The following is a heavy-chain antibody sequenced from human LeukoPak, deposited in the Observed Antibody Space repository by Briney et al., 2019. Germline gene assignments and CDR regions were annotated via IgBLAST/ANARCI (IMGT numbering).Heavy chain of an antibody. J-gene: IGHJ5*02. CDR3: AKDPTEQWLVGGDWFDP. D-gene: IGHD6-19*01. CDR1: GFTFSSYA. CDR2: ISGSGGST. V-gene: IGHV3-23*01. Sequence: GGSLRLSCAASGFTFSSYAMSWVRQAPGKGLEWVSAISGSGGSTYYADSVKGRFTISRDNAKNSLYLQMNSLRAEDTAVYYCAKDPTEQWLVGGDWFDPWGQGTLVTVSS.